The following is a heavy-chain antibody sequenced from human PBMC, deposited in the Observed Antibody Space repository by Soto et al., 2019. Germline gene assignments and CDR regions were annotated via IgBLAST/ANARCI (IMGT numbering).Heavy chain of an antibody. CDR1: GFTFSSYA. D-gene: IGHD4-4*01. J-gene: IGHJ6*02. Sequence: QVQLVESGGGVVQPGRSLRLSCAASGFTFSSYAMHWVRQAPGKGLEWVAVISYDGSNKYYADSVKGRFTISRDNSKNTLYLQMNSLRAEDTAVYYCPRDVVSSNYVYYYYYYGMDVWGQGTTVTVSS. CDR3: PRDVVSSNYVYYYYYYGMDV. CDR2: ISYDGSNK. V-gene: IGHV3-30-3*01.